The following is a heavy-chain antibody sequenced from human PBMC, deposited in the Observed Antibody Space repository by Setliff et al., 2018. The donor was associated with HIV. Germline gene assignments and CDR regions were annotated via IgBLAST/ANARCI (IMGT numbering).Heavy chain of an antibody. Sequence: PSETLSLTCAAYGGSFSGYYWSWIRQPPGKGLEWIGEINHSGSTNYSPSLKSRDTISVDTSKNHFFLKLTSVPAADTAVYYCARRDYDYVWGSDRYPFDYWGQGTLVTVSS. D-gene: IGHD3-16*02. V-gene: IGHV4-34*01. CDR3: ARRDYDYVWGSDRYPFDY. CDR1: GGSFSGYY. J-gene: IGHJ4*02. CDR2: INHSGST.